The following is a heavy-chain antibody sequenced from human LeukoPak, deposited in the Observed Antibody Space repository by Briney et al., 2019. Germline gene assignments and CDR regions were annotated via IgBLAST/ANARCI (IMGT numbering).Heavy chain of an antibody. J-gene: IGHJ4*02. Sequence: GGSLRLSCAASGFTFSNYAMHWVRQAPGKGLEWVAVISYDGSDKYYADSVKGRFTISRDNSKNTLYLQMNSLRAEDTAVYYCARGLRGYYFDYWGQGTLVTVSS. D-gene: IGHD4-17*01. CDR2: ISYDGSDK. CDR1: GFTFSNYA. V-gene: IGHV3-30-3*01. CDR3: ARGLRGYYFDY.